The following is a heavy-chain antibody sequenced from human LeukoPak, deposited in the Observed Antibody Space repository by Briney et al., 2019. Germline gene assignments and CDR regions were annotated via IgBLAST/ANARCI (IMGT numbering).Heavy chain of an antibody. CDR3: VRDRSGSYPYYFDF. J-gene: IGHJ4*02. D-gene: IGHD1-26*01. CDR2: ISSRSSYI. V-gene: IGHV3-21*01. Sequence: GGSLRLSCAASGFTFSDYSMNWVRQPPGKGLEWVSSISSRSSYISYADSVKGRFTISRDNAKNSLYLEMNSLRAEDTAVYYCVRDRSGSYPYYFDFWGQGTLLTASS. CDR1: GFTFSDYS.